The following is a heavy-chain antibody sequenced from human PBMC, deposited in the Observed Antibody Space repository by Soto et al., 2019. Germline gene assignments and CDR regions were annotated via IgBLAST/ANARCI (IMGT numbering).Heavy chain of an antibody. Sequence: EVQLLESGGGLVQPGGSLRLSCAASGFTFSSYSMSWVRQAPGKGLEWVSAITAGAESTFYADSVRGRFTISRDNSKNTVSLQLSGLRAEDTAIYYCTQGPDYDAYVRDSCGQGTLVTVSS. CDR2: ITAGAEST. CDR3: TQGPDYDAYVRDS. J-gene: IGHJ4*02. D-gene: IGHD4-17*01. V-gene: IGHV3-23*01. CDR1: GFTFSSYS.